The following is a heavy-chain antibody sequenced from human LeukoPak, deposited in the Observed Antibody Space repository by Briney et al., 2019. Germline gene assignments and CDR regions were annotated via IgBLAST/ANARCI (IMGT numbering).Heavy chain of an antibody. CDR3: ARVSVVWFNYYYMDV. Sequence: SETLSLTCAVYGGSFSGYYWSWIRQPPGKGLEWIGEINHSGSTNYNPSLKSRVTISVDTSKNQFSLKLSSVTAADTAVYYCARVSVVWFNYYYMDVWGKGTTVTVSS. V-gene: IGHV4-34*01. CDR1: GGSFSGYY. D-gene: IGHD3-10*01. J-gene: IGHJ6*03. CDR2: INHSGST.